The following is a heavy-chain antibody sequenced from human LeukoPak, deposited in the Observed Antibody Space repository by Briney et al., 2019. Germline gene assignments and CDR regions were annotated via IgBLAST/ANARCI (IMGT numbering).Heavy chain of an antibody. CDR2: ISGSDGST. D-gene: IGHD5-18*01. J-gene: IGHJ4*02. CDR1: GFTFSSYA. Sequence: PGGSLRLSCAASGFTFSSYAMSWVRQAPGKGVEWVSDISGSDGSTYYADSVKGRLTISRDNSKNTLYLQMNSLRAEDTAAYYCAKDLEYSYGFSGDYWGQGTLVTVSS. V-gene: IGHV3-23*01. CDR3: AKDLEYSYGFSGDY.